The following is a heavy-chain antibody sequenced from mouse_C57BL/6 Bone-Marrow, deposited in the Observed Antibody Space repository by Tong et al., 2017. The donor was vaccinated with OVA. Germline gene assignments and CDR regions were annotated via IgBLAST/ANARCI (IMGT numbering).Heavy chain of an antibody. V-gene: IGHV5-4*01. J-gene: IGHJ3*01. CDR1: GFTFSSYA. CDR3: ARGWGFAY. Sequence: EVQLQESGGGLVKPGGSLKLSCAASGFTFSSYAMSWVRQTPEKRLEWVATISDGGSYTYYPDNVKGRFTISRDNAKNNLYLQMSHLKSEDTAMYYCARGWGFAYWGQGTLVTVSA. CDR2: ISDGGSYT. D-gene: IGHD1-1*02.